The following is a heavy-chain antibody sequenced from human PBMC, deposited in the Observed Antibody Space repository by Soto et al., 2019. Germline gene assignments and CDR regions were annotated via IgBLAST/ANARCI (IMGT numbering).Heavy chain of an antibody. CDR2: INPDGSEK. V-gene: IGHV3-7*01. CDR3: SSSLDS. J-gene: IGHJ4*02. CDR1: GCTFSSFW. Sequence: GGSLRLSCAASGCTFSSFWMDWVRQAPGKGLEWLANINPDGSEKHYVDSVKGRFTISRDNAKNSLYLQMSSLTAEDSALYYCSSSLDSWGQGTRVTVSS.